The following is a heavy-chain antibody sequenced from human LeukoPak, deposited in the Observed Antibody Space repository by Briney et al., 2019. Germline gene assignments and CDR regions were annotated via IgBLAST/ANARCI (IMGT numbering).Heavy chain of an antibody. J-gene: IGHJ4*02. Sequence: ASVKVSCKASGHTFTSYYMHWVRQAPGQGLEWMGIINPSGGSTTCAQKFQGRVTMTRDTSTSTVYVELSSLRSEDTAVYYCARAEAAFGGVIDPFDYWGQGSLVTVSS. CDR3: ARAEAAFGGVIDPFDY. V-gene: IGHV1-46*01. CDR2: INPSGGST. CDR1: GHTFTSYY. D-gene: IGHD3-16*02.